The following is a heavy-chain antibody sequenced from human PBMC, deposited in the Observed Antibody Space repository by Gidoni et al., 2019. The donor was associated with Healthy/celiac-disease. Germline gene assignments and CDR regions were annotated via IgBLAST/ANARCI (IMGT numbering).Heavy chain of an antibody. D-gene: IGHD3-10*01. Sequence: QVQLVESGGGVVQPGRSLRPSCAASGFTFSSYGMHWVRQAPGKGLEWVAVIWYDGSNKYYADSVKGRFTISRDNSKNTLYLQMNSLRAEDTAVYYCARDYYGSGSYYYYYYGMDVWGQGTTVTVSS. CDR2: IWYDGSNK. CDR1: GFTFSSYG. J-gene: IGHJ6*02. CDR3: ARDYYGSGSYYYYYYGMDV. V-gene: IGHV3-33*01.